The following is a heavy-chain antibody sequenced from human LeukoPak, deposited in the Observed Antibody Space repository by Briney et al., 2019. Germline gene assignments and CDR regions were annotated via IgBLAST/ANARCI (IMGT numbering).Heavy chain of an antibody. CDR3: ARDLRGNWFDP. CDR1: GGSISSYY. CDR2: ISDIGSI. J-gene: IGHJ5*02. V-gene: IGHV4-59*12. Sequence: SETLSLTCTVSGGSISSYYWSWIRQPPGKGLEWIAYISDIGSINYNPSLKSRVTISVDTSKNQFSLKLSSVTAAVTAVYYCARDLRGNWFDPWGQGTLVTVSS.